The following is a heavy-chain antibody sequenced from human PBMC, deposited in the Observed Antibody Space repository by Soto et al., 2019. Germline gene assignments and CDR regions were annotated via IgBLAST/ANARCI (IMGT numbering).Heavy chain of an antibody. V-gene: IGHV4-34*01. Sequence: QVQLQQWGAGLLKPSETLSLTCAVYGGSFSGYYWTWIRQPPGKGLEWIGEISHSGGTNYNPSLKSRVTISMDTSKNQFSLKLSSITAADTAGYYCARGIVLMVYATFDYWGQGALVTVSS. CDR2: ISHSGGT. CDR3: ARGIVLMVYATFDY. CDR1: GGSFSGYY. J-gene: IGHJ4*02. D-gene: IGHD2-8*01.